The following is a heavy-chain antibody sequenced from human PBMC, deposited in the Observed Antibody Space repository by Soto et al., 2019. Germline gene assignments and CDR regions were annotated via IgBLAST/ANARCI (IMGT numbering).Heavy chain of an antibody. V-gene: IGHV1-8*01. CDR1: GYTFTSYD. Sequence: ALVKVSCKASGYTFTSYDINWVRQATGQGLEWMGWMNPNSGNTGYAQKFQGRVTMTRNTSISTAYMELSSLRSEDTAVYYCARTYYYDSSGYWKFDPWGQGTLVTVSS. J-gene: IGHJ5*02. CDR3: ARTYYYDSSGYWKFDP. CDR2: MNPNSGNT. D-gene: IGHD3-22*01.